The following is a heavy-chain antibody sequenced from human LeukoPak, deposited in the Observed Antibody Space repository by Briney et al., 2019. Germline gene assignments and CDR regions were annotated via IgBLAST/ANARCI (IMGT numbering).Heavy chain of an antibody. D-gene: IGHD2-15*01. CDR1: GFRFSTSD. CDR3: ASRDPCSGSVCYGLRY. J-gene: IGHJ4*02. CDR2: IANACDT. Sequence: GGSLRLSCTASGFRFSTSDVTWVRQSPGQGLEWVSAIANACDTYYIDSVKGRFTISRDDPKNAVVLQMNSLRAEDTAIYYCASRDPCSGSVCYGLRYWGQGTLVTVSS. V-gene: IGHV3-23*01.